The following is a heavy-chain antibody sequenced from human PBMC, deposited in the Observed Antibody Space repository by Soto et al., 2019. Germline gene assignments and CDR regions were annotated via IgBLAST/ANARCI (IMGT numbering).Heavy chain of an antibody. Sequence: PSETLSLTCAVSGGSIRSGGYTYSWSWIRQPPGQGLEWIGHIDRSGSTYYNPSLKSRVTISVDRSNDHFSLNLNSVTAADTAVYYCARVVFGDSPAYYFDYWGRGTLVTVYS. D-gene: IGHD2-21*01. CDR2: IDRSGST. CDR1: GGSIRSGGYTYS. J-gene: IGHJ4*02. CDR3: ARVVFGDSPAYYFDY. V-gene: IGHV4-30-2*01.